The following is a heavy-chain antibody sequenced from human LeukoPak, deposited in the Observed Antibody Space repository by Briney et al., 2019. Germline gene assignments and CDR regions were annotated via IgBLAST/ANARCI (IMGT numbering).Heavy chain of an antibody. CDR3: AGLPAGSRGDWVAFDI. Sequence: ASVNVSCKASGGTFSSHAINWVRQAPGQGLEWMGGISPIFGTANYAQKFQGRVTITADEFTTTAYMELSSLTTEDTAVYYCAGLPAGSRGDWVAFDIWGQGTMVTVSS. CDR2: ISPIFGTA. J-gene: IGHJ3*02. D-gene: IGHD2-21*02. V-gene: IGHV1-69*13. CDR1: GGTFSSHA.